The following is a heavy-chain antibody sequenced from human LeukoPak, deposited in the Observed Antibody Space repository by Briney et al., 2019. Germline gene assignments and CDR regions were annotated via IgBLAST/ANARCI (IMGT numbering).Heavy chain of an antibody. D-gene: IGHD1-26*01. CDR2: IFHSGGT. CDR3: ARLEGPGAGAYF. Sequence: PSQTLCLTCTVSGASISHDYYFRSCHRQPPEKGLECIGYIFHSGGTYYYASLKSRVTRSADSSKIQFSLNLSSVTAADTAVYYCARLEGPGAGAYFGGQGTLVTVSS. V-gene: IGHV4-30-4*01. CDR1: GASISHDYYF. J-gene: IGHJ4*02.